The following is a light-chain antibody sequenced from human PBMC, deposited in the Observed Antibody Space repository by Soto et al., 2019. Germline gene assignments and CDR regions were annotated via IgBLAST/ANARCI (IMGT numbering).Light chain of an antibody. Sequence: DLQMTQSPSSVSASVGDRVTITCRASQGISSWLAWYQQKPGKAPKLLIYAASSLRSGVPSRFSGSRSGTDFTLPLSAPQPEDFAPYYCQHANISPLTFGPGTKVDIK. J-gene: IGKJ3*01. V-gene: IGKV1-12*01. CDR3: QHANISPLT. CDR2: AAS. CDR1: QGISSW.